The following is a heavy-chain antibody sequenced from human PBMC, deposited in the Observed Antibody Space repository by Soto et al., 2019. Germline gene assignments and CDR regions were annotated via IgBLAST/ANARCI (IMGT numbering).Heavy chain of an antibody. CDR3: ARDSSIATPDNWFDP. V-gene: IGHV1-8*01. Sequence: ASVKVSCKASGYTFTSYDINWVRQAPGQGLEWMGWMNPNSGNTGYAQKFQGRVTMTRNTSISTAYMELSSLRSEDTAVYYCARDSSIATPDNWFDPWGQGTLVTVSS. J-gene: IGHJ5*02. CDR1: GYTFTSYD. D-gene: IGHD6-6*01. CDR2: MNPNSGNT.